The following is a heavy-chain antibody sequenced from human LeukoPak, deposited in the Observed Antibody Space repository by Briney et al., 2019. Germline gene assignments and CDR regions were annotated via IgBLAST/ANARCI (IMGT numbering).Heavy chain of an antibody. CDR2: IIPMVGTA. V-gene: IGHV1-69*05. J-gene: IGHJ3*02. Sequence: VASVKVSCKASGGTFSSYAIRWVRQAPGEGREWMGGIIPMVGTAKYAQKLEGRVTIKTDESTSTAYMELSSLRSEDTAVYYCATDKQCLRDDAFDSWGQGPMVTVSS. D-gene: IGHD5-12*01. CDR3: ATDKQCLRDDAFDS. CDR1: GGTFSSYA.